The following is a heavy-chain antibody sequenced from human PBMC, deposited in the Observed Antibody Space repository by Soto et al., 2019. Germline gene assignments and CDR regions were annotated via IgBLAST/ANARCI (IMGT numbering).Heavy chain of an antibody. CDR3: ARGQVVASQH. CDR2: IYHSGST. Sequence: QLQLQESGSGLVKPSQTLSLTCAVSGGSISSGGYSWSWIRQPPGKGLEWIGYIYHSGSTYYNPSLKRQVPISVDRAKNQVPRKLSSLTAADTAVYYCARGQVVASQHWGQGTLVTVSS. D-gene: IGHD2-15*01. V-gene: IGHV4-30-2*01. J-gene: IGHJ4*02. CDR1: GGSISSGGYS.